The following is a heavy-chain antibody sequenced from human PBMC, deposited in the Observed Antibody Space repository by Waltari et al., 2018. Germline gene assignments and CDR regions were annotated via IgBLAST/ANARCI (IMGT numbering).Heavy chain of an antibody. V-gene: IGHV4-34*01. Sequence: QVQLQQWGAGLLKPSETLSLTCAVYGGSFSGSYWSWIRQHPGKGLEWIGESNDACDTNYNPSFKSRVTISVDTSKNQFSLKLSSVTAADTAVYYCARGPSTYYYDSSGYLIWGQGTLVTVSS. CDR3: ARGPSTYYYDSSGYLI. CDR2: SNDACDT. D-gene: IGHD3-22*01. J-gene: IGHJ4*02. CDR1: GGSFSGSY.